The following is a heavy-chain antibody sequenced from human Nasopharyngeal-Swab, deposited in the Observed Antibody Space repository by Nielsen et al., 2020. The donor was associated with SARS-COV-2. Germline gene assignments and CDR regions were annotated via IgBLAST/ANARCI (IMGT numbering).Heavy chain of an antibody. CDR1: GDSVSSNSAA. Sequence: SQTLSLTCAISGDSVSSNSAAWNRIRQSPSRGLEWLGRTYYRSKWYNDYAVSVKRRITINPDTSKNQLSLQLNSVTPEDTAVYYCARASSWLQNYSFDYWGQGTLVTVSS. CDR3: ARASSWLQNYSFDY. V-gene: IGHV6-1*01. J-gene: IGHJ4*02. CDR2: TYYRSKWYN. D-gene: IGHD6-13*01.